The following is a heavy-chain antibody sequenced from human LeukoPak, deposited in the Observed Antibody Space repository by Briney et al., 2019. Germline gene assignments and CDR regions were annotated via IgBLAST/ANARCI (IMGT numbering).Heavy chain of an antibody. V-gene: IGHV1-46*01. CDR2: INPSGGST. J-gene: IGHJ5*02. Sequence: ASVKVSCKASGYTFTSYYMHWVRQAPGRGLEWMGIINPSGGSTSYAQKFQGRVTMTRDMSTSTVYMELSSLRPEDTAVYYCATSLPMMEIWFDPWGQGTLVTVSS. D-gene: IGHD3-16*01. CDR1: GYTFTSYY. CDR3: ATSLPMMEIWFDP.